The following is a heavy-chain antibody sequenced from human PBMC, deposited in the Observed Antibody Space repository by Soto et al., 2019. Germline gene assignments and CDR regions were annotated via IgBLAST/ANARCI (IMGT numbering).Heavy chain of an antibody. J-gene: IGHJ5*02. Sequence: AASVKVSCKASGYTFTSYGISWVRQAPGQGLEWMGWISAYNGNTNYAQKLQGRVTMTTDTSTSTAYMELRSLRSDDTAVYYCARDREQQLVLGWFDPWGQGTLVTVSS. CDR3: ARDREQQLVLGWFDP. CDR1: GYTFTSYG. CDR2: ISAYNGNT. D-gene: IGHD6-13*01. V-gene: IGHV1-18*04.